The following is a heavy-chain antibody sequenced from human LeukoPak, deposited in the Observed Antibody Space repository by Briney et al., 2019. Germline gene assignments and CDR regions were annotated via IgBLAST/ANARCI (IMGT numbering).Heavy chain of an antibody. CDR2: INSDGSST. D-gene: IGHD3-10*01. CDR3: AKDHMVRGVIDY. CDR1: GITFSSYW. V-gene: IGHV3-74*01. J-gene: IGHJ4*02. Sequence: GGSLRLSCAASGITFSSYWMHWVRQAPGKGLVWVSRINSDGSSTSYADSVKGRFTISRDNAKNTLYLQMNSLRAEDTAVYYCAKDHMVRGVIDYWGQGTLVTVSS.